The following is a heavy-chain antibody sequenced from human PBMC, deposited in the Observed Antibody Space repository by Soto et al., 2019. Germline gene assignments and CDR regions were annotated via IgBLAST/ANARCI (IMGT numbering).Heavy chain of an antibody. CDR2: IWYDGSNK. D-gene: IGHD2-2*02. V-gene: IGHV3-33*01. Sequence: PGWSLRLSCASSVFTFISYGMHWVRQAPGKGLEWVAVIWYDGSNKYYADSVKGRFTISRDNSKNTLYLQMNSLRAEDTAVYYCARDFREFKTIPFDYWGQGTLVTVSS. J-gene: IGHJ4*02. CDR3: ARDFREFKTIPFDY. CDR1: VFTFISYG.